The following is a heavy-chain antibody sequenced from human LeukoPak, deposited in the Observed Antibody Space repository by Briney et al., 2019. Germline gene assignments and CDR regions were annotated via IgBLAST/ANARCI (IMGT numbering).Heavy chain of an antibody. D-gene: IGHD1-1*01. CDR3: ARSRLAGTSDAYDI. Sequence: GASLQISCKGSGYIFTSYWIGWVRPLPGKGLEWMGIIYPGDYDTRYIPSVQAQVTISVDKSISISYLRWSSLKASDTAMYYCARSRLAGTSDAYDIWGQGTMVTVSP. J-gene: IGHJ3*02. CDR1: GYIFTSYW. V-gene: IGHV5-51*01. CDR2: IYPGDYDT.